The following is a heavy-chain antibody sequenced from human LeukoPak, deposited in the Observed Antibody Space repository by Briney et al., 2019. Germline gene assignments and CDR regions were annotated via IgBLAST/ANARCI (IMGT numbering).Heavy chain of an antibody. CDR3: ARDYVSGSFGP. CDR2: INTDGRST. V-gene: IGHV3-74*01. J-gene: IGHJ5*02. D-gene: IGHD3-10*01. Sequence: PGGSLRLSCAASGFTFSNYWMHWVRHAPGKGLVWVSRINTDGRSTSYVDSVKGRFTISRDNAKNMLYLQMNSLRAEDTAVYYCARDYVSGSFGPWGQGTLVTVSS. CDR1: GFTFSNYW.